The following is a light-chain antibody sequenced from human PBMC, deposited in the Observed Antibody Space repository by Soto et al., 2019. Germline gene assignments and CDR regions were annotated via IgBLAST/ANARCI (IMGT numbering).Light chain of an antibody. CDR2: DAY. CDR3: QHYSNIPWT. CDR1: QSFRGL. Sequence: EVVLTQSPVTLSLSTGERATFSCRASQSFRGLLAWYQQKPGQAPRLLIYDAYNRATGIPPRFSGSGYGTEFTLTISSLRPDEFAIYYCQHYSNIPWTVGQGKRLAIK. V-gene: IGKV3-11*01. J-gene: IGKJ5*01.